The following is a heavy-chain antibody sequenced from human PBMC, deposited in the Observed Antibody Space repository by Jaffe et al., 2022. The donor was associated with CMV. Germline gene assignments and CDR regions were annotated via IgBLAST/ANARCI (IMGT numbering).Heavy chain of an antibody. Sequence: QLQLQESGPGLVKPSETLSLTCTVSGGSISSSSYYWGWIRQPPGKGLEWIGSIYYSGSTYYNPSLKSRVTISVDTSKNQFSLKLSSVTAADTAVYYCARPAERYCSGGSCYSPYYFDYWGQGTLVTVSS. CDR2: IYYSGST. D-gene: IGHD2-15*01. CDR1: GGSISSSSYY. J-gene: IGHJ4*02. V-gene: IGHV4-39*01. CDR3: ARPAERYCSGGSCYSPYYFDY.